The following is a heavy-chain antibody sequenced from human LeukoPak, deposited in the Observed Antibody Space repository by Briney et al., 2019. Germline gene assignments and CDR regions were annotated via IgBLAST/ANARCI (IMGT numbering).Heavy chain of an antibody. V-gene: IGHV4-31*03. CDR3: ARAILTGYYANPYYFDY. D-gene: IGHD3-9*01. J-gene: IGHJ4*02. CDR1: GGSISSGSYY. Sequence: SQTLSLPCTVSGGSISSGSYYWSSIPQHPGKGLEWIGYIYYSGSTYYTPSLKSRVTISVDTSKNQFSLKLSSVTAADPAVYYCARAILTGYYANPYYFDYWGQGTLVTVSS. CDR2: IYYSGST.